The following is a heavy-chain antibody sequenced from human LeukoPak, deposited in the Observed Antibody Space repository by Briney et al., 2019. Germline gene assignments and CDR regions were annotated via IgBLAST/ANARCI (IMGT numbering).Heavy chain of an antibody. CDR1: GFTFSSYS. D-gene: IGHD6-25*01. CDR3: ASLAGYSSGYYFDY. V-gene: IGHV3-21*01. Sequence: PGASLRLSCAASGFTFSSYSMNWVRQAPGKGLEWVSSISSSSSYIYYADSVKGRFTISRDNAKNSLYLQMNSLRAEDTAVYYCASLAGYSSGYYFDYWGQGTLVTVSS. CDR2: ISSSSSYI. J-gene: IGHJ4*02.